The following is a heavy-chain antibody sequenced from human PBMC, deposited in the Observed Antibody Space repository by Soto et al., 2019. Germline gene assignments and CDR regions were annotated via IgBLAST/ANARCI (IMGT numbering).Heavy chain of an antibody. CDR2: IYPGDSDT. CDR3: ARSRSGRVDWPAEYFQH. J-gene: IGHJ1*01. Sequence: GESLKISCKGSGYSFTSYWIGWVRQMPGKGLEWMGIIYPGDSDTRYSPSFQGQVTISADKPISTAYLQWSSLKASDTAMYYCARSRSGRVDWPAEYFQHWGQGTLVTVSS. V-gene: IGHV5-51*04. D-gene: IGHD6-19*01. CDR1: GYSFTSYW.